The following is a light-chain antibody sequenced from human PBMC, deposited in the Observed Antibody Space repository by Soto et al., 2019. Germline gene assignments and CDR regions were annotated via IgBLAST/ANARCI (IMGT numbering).Light chain of an antibody. CDR3: QQYGSSPRT. Sequence: EIVLTQSPGTLSLSPGERATLSCRASQTIKSTSLAWYQQRPGQAPSLLIYGASSRATGIPDKFSGSGSGTDFTLTISRLEPEDSAVYYCQQYGSSPRTFGKGPRWKS. J-gene: IGKJ1*01. V-gene: IGKV3-20*01. CDR2: GAS. CDR1: QTIKSTS.